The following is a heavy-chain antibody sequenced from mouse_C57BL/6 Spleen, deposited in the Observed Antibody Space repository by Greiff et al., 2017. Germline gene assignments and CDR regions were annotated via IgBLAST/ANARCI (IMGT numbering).Heavy chain of an antibody. CDR3: TRDYYGSSDWFAY. CDR2: ISSGGDYI. J-gene: IGHJ3*01. Sequence: EVNLVESGEGLVKPGGSLKLSCAASGFTFSSYAMSWVRQTPEKRLEWVAYISSGGDYIYYAHTVKGRFTISRDNARNTLYLQMSSLKSEDTAMYYCTRDYYGSSDWFAYWGQRTLVTVSA. V-gene: IGHV5-9-1*02. CDR1: GFTFSSYA. D-gene: IGHD1-1*01.